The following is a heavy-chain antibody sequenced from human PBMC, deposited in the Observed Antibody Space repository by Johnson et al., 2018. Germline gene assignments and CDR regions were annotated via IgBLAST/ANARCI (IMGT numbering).Heavy chain of an antibody. CDR1: GFTFSNFG. CDR2: ISYDGRNK. CDR3: AKDRSVRYSSRWSDAFDI. D-gene: IGHD6-13*01. J-gene: IGHJ3*02. V-gene: IGHV3-30*18. Sequence: QVQLVESGGGVVQPGRSLRLSCGASGFTFSNFGMHWVRQAPGKGLEWVADISYDGRNKNYADAVKGRFAISRDNSKNTLYVQMGSLRAEDTAVYYCAKDRSVRYSSRWSDAFDIWGPGTMVTVSS.